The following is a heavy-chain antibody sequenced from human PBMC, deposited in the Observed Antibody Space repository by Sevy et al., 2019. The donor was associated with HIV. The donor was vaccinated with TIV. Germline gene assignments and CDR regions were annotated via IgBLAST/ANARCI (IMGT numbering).Heavy chain of an antibody. V-gene: IGHV4-4*07. Sequence: SETLSLTCTVSGGSISSDYWSWIQQPAGKGLEWIGRIYTSGSTNYNPSLKSRVTMSVDTSKNQFSLKLSSVTAADTAVYYCARDLRAYSGGDCADAFDIWGQGTMVTVSS. J-gene: IGHJ3*02. D-gene: IGHD2-21*02. CDR1: GGSISSDY. CDR2: IYTSGST. CDR3: ARDLRAYSGGDCADAFDI.